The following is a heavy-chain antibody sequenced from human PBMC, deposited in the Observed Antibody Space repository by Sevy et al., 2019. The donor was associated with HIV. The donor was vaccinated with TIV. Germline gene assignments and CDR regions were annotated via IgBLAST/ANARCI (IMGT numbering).Heavy chain of an antibody. CDR1: GFPFSDYY. V-gene: IGHV3-11*01. D-gene: IGHD2-8*01. J-gene: IGHJ6*02. CDR2: VSGRGTTTTTK. CDR3: TKGVAMDV. Sequence: GGSLRLSCAASGFPFSDYYMIWVRQAPGKGLEWIAYVSGRGTTTTTKYYADSVEGRFTISRDNTKRSVYLQMDSLRVDDSAVYYCTKGVAMDVWGQGTTVTVSS.